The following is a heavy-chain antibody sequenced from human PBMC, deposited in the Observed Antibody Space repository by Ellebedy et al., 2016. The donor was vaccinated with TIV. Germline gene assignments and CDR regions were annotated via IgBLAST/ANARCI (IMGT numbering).Heavy chain of an antibody. CDR3: ARTPFRPMVRGVTYYYYGMDV. CDR1: GGSFSGYY. V-gene: IGHV4-34*01. CDR2: INHSGST. Sequence: SQTLSLTXXVYGGSFSGYYWSWIRQPPGKGLEWIGEINHSGSTNYNPSLKSRVTISVDTSKNQFSLKLSSVTAADAAVYYCARTPFRPMVRGVTYYYYGMDVWGQGTTVTVSS. J-gene: IGHJ6*02. D-gene: IGHD3-10*01.